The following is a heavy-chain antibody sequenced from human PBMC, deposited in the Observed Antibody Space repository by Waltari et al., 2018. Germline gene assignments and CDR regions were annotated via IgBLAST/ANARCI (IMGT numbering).Heavy chain of an antibody. CDR1: GYSFTSSD. Sequence: QVQLVQSGAEVRKPGASLKVSCQASGYSFTSSDTNWVRQATGQGPEWMGWVNPNSGNTGYGQKFQDRLIMTTDTSMTTAYMELINLTSEDTAIYYCARAAAPGKGAHWFDPWGQGTLVIVSS. D-gene: IGHD3-16*01. V-gene: IGHV1-8*01. CDR3: ARAAAPGKGAHWFDP. J-gene: IGHJ5*02. CDR2: VNPNSGNT.